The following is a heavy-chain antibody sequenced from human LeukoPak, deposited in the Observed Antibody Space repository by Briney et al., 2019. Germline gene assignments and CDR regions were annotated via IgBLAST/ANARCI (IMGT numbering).Heavy chain of an antibody. CDR3: ARDPTMIVVVTTYGMDV. J-gene: IGHJ6*02. CDR2: IRYDGSNK. D-gene: IGHD3-22*01. CDR1: GFTFSSYG. Sequence: GGSLRLSWAASGFTFSSYGRHWVRQAPGKGLEGGAFIRYDGSNKYYADSVKGRFTISRDNAKNSLYLQMNSLRAEDTAVYYCARDPTMIVVVTTYGMDVWGQGTTVTVSS. V-gene: IGHV3-30*02.